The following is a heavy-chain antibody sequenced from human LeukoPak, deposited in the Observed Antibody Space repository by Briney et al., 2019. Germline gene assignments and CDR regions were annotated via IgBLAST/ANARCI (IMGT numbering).Heavy chain of an antibody. J-gene: IGHJ4*02. CDR3: ARGTTGGYSPSH. Sequence: GGSLRLSCEASGFTFSSYWMHWVRQVPGKGLVWVSRINSDGSSTSYADSVKGRFTISRDNAKNTLYLQMNNLRAEDTAVYYCARGTTGGYSPSHWGQGTLVTVSS. CDR1: GFTFSSYW. D-gene: IGHD5-12*01. V-gene: IGHV3-74*01. CDR2: INSDGSST.